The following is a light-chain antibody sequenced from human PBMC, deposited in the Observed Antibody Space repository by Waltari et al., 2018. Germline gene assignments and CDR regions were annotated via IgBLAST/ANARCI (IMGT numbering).Light chain of an antibody. Sequence: QSALTQPASVSGSPGQSITISCTGSSSDIGAYNIVSWYQQHPGKAPQLMIYDVSKRPSGVSNRFSGSKSGNTASLTIYGLQVEDEADYFCSSYTTTNIVVFGGGTELTVL. CDR3: SSYTTTNIVV. V-gene: IGLV2-14*03. CDR2: DVS. J-gene: IGLJ2*01. CDR1: SSDIGAYNI.